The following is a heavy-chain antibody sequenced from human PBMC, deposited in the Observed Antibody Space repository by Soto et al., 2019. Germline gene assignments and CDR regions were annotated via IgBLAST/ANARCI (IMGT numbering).Heavy chain of an antibody. CDR2: MNPNSGNT. Sequence: QVQLVQSGAEVKKPGASVKVSCKASGYTFTSCDINWVRQATGQGLEWMGWMNPNSGNTGFAQKFQGRVTMTSDTSIPTAYMELSSLAFEDTAVYYCARALAPAGTNYYFDYWGQGALVTVSS. V-gene: IGHV1-8*01. CDR3: ARALAPAGTNYYFDY. D-gene: IGHD6-13*01. J-gene: IGHJ4*02. CDR1: GYTFTSCD.